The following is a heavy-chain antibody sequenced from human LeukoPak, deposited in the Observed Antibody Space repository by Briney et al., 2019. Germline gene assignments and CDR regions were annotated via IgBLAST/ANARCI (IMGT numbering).Heavy chain of an antibody. J-gene: IGHJ4*02. CDR2: INPSGGST. CDR1: GYTFTGYY. V-gene: IGHV1-46*01. CDR3: VRDSGYDEQNFDY. Sequence: ASVKVSCKASGYTFTGYYMHWVRQAPGQGLAWMGVINPSGGSTKYAQKFQGRVTVTRDMSTSTVYMELSSLRSDDTAVYYCVRDSGYDEQNFDYWGQGTLVTVSS. D-gene: IGHD5-12*01.